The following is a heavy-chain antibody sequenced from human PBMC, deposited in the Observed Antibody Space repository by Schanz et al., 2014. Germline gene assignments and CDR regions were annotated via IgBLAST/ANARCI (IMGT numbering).Heavy chain of an antibody. J-gene: IGHJ4*02. CDR3: AREDCSATSCYFRY. V-gene: IGHV3-9*01. Sequence: VQLVDSGGGLVQPGRSLRLSCVASGFRFDDYAMHWVRQAPGKGLEWVSGMSWNAGSLGYGDSVKGRFTISRDNAKNSLYLQMNTLRAEDTAVYYCAREDCSATSCYFRYWGQGTLVTVSS. D-gene: IGHD2-21*01. CDR1: GFRFDDYA. CDR2: MSWNAGSL.